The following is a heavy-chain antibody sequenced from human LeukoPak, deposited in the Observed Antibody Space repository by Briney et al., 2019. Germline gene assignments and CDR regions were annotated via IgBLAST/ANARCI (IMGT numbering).Heavy chain of an antibody. CDR2: ISAYNGNT. V-gene: IGHV1-18*01. J-gene: IGHJ4*02. CDR1: GYTFTSYG. Sequence: ASVKVSCKASGYTFTSYGISWVRQAPGQGLEWMGWISAYNGNTNYAQKLQGRVTMTTDTSTSTAYMELRSLRSDDTAVYYCARDTQYGSGAMGFDYWGQGTLVTVSS. D-gene: IGHD3-10*01. CDR3: ARDTQYGSGAMGFDY.